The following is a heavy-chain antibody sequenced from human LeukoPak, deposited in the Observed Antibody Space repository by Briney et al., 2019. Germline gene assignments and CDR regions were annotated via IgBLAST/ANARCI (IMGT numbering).Heavy chain of an antibody. CDR3: ARDVKEATPRPHHYYYYYGMDV. Sequence: PSETLSLTCTVSGGSVSSGSYYWSWIRQPPGKGLEWIGYIYYSRRTNYNPSLNSRVTISVESSMNHFSLKLSSVTAADTAVYYCARDVKEATPRPHHYYYYYGMDVWGKGTTVTVSS. D-gene: IGHD2/OR15-2a*01. V-gene: IGHV4-61*03. CDR2: IYYSRRT. J-gene: IGHJ6*04. CDR1: GGSVSSGSYY.